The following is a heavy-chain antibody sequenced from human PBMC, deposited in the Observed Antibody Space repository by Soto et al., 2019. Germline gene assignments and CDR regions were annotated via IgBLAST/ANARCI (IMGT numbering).Heavy chain of an antibody. CDR3: ARSAPLGYCSGTSCYGGDY. V-gene: IGHV4-34*01. CDR2: INHSGST. Sequence: QVQLQQWGAGLLKPSETPSLTCAVYGGSFSGYYWSWIRQPPGKGLEWIGEINHSGSTNYNPSLKSRVTISVDTSKNQFSLKLSSVTAADTAVYYCARSAPLGYCSGTSCYGGDYWGQGTLVTVSS. J-gene: IGHJ4*02. CDR1: GGSFSGYY. D-gene: IGHD2-2*01.